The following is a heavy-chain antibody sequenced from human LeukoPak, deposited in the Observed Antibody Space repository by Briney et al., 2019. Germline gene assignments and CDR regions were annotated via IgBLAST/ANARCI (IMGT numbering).Heavy chain of an antibody. CDR3: ARVGSSVSYYDTLTGYYTAEDTDY. J-gene: IGHJ4*02. D-gene: IGHD3-9*01. V-gene: IGHV1-18*01. Sequence: GASVKVSCKASGYTFTSYGISWVRQAPGQGLEWMGWISAYNGNTNYAQKLQGRVAMTTDASTSTAYMELRSLRSDDTAVYYCARVGSSVSYYDTLTGYYTAEDTDYWGQGTLVTVSS. CDR1: GYTFTSYG. CDR2: ISAYNGNT.